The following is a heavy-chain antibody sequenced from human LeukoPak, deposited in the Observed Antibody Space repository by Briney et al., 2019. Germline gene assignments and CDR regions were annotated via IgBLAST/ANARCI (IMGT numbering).Heavy chain of an antibody. CDR1: GYTFTSYG. Sequence: ASVKVSCKASGYTFTSYGISWVRQAPGQGLEWMGWISAYSGNTNYAQKLQGRVTMTTDTSTCTAYMELRSLRSDDTAVYYCARGTARWFGELPFDYWGQGTLVTVSS. V-gene: IGHV1-18*01. CDR3: ARGTARWFGELPFDY. J-gene: IGHJ4*02. CDR2: ISAYSGNT. D-gene: IGHD3-10*01.